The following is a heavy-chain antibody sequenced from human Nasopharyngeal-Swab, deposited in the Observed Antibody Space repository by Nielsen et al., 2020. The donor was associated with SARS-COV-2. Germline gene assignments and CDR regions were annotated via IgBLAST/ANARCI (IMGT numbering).Heavy chain of an antibody. V-gene: IGHV5-51*01. Sequence: GESLKISCKGSGCSFTSYWIGWVRQMPGKGLEWMGIIYPGDSDTRYSPSFQGQVTTSADKSISTAYLQWSSLKASDTAMYYCARREGSSWFGDYYYGMDVWGQGTTVTVSS. CDR3: ARREGSSWFGDYYYGMDV. CDR1: GCSFTSYW. CDR2: IYPGDSDT. J-gene: IGHJ6*02. D-gene: IGHD6-13*01.